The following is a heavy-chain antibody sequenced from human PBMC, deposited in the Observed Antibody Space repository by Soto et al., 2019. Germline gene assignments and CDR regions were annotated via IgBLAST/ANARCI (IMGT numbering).Heavy chain of an antibody. Sequence: QVQLVQSGAEVKKPGASVKVSCKTSGYTFTNFGLSWVRQAPGQGLEWMGWNSAYNGNTNYAQNFQGRLTMTTDTSTSTAYMALRGLRSDDTAVYSCARGGTPLHSWGPGPLVTVSS. CDR1: GYTFTNFG. J-gene: IGHJ4*02. D-gene: IGHD3-16*01. CDR2: NSAYNGNT. V-gene: IGHV1-18*01. CDR3: ARGGTPLHS.